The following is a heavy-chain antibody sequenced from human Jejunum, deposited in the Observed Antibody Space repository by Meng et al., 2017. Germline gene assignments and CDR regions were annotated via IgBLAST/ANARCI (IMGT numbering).Heavy chain of an antibody. J-gene: IGHJ4*02. V-gene: IGHV4-34*01. CDR2: SNRSGSP. CDR3: ARSGQTTVTYLD. D-gene: IGHD4-11*01. Sequence: QVQLQQWGAGLLKPSETLSLTCAVYDGSFSSYYWSWIRQPPGKGLEWIGESNRSGSPNYNPSLKSRVTMSVDTNHFSLTLTSVTAADTAVYYCARSGQTTVTYLDWGQGTLVTVSS. CDR1: DGSFSSYY.